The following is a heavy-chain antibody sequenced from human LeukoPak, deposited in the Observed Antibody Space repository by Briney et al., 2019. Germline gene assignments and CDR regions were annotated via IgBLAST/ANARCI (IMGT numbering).Heavy chain of an antibody. CDR1: GGTFSSYA. CDR3: ASGYSSYYYDSSGYGDAFDI. V-gene: IGHV1-69*13. D-gene: IGHD3-22*01. CDR2: IIPIFGTA. Sequence: ASVKVSCKASGGTFSSYAISWVRQAPGQGLEWMGGIIPIFGTANYAQKLQGRVTITADESTSTAYMELSSLRSEDTAVYYCASGYSSYYYDSSGYGDAFDIWGQGTMVTVSS. J-gene: IGHJ3*02.